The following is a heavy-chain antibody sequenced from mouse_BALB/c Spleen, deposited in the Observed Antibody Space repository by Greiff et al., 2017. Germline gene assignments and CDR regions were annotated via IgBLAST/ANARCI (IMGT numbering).Heavy chain of an antibody. CDR3: AREAGYDYDRAMDY. Sequence: EVKLMESGGGLVKPGGSLKLSCAASGFTFSDYYMYWVRQTPEKRLEWVATISDGGSYTYYPDSVKGRFTISRDNAKNNLYLQMSSLKSEDTAMYYCAREAGYDYDRAMDYWGQGTSVTVSS. D-gene: IGHD2-4*01. V-gene: IGHV5-4*02. CDR2: ISDGGSYT. J-gene: IGHJ4*01. CDR1: GFTFSDYY.